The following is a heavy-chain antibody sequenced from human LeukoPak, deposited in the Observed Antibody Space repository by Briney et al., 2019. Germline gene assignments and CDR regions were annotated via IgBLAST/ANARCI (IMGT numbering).Heavy chain of an antibody. D-gene: IGHD6-13*01. CDR2: ISSSSSYI. Sequence: GGSLRLSCAASGFTFSRHSINWVRQAPGKGLEWVSSISSSSSYIYYADSVKGRFTISRDNSKNTLYLQMNSLRAEDTAVYYCAKTYHSSRAHHYYYYYMDVWGKGTTVTISS. J-gene: IGHJ6*03. CDR3: AKTYHSSRAHHYYYYYMDV. CDR1: GFTFSRHS. V-gene: IGHV3-21*04.